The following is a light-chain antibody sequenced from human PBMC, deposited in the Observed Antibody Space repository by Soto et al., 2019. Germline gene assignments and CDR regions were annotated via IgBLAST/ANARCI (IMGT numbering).Light chain of an antibody. V-gene: IGLV2-23*01. CDR2: EGS. Sequence: QSALTQPVSVSGSPGQSITISCTGTSSDVGSYNLVSWYQQHPGKAPKLMIYEGSKRPSGVSNRFSGSKSGNTASLTISGLQAEDEADYYCCSYAGSSTLFGTGTKVTVL. J-gene: IGLJ1*01. CDR1: SSDVGSYNL. CDR3: CSYAGSSTL.